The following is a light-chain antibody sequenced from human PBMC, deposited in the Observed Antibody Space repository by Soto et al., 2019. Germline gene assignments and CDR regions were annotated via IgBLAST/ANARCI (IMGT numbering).Light chain of an antibody. J-gene: IGKJ5*01. V-gene: IGKV1-5*01. Sequence: DIQMTQSPSTLSPSVADRLTITCRASQSTSSWLAWYQQKPGKAPKVLIYDVSSLESGVPSRFSGSGSGTEFTLTINSLQPDDFATYYCQQYNTYSGTFGPGTRLEIK. CDR3: QQYNTYSGT. CDR1: QSTSSW. CDR2: DVS.